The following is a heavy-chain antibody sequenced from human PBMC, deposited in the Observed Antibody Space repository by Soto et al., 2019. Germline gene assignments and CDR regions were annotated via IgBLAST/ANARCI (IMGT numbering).Heavy chain of an antibody. V-gene: IGHV1-69*02. CDR1: GGTFSSYT. D-gene: IGHD3-10*01. CDR2: IIPILGIA. Sequence: QVQLVQSGAEVKKPGSSVKVSCKASGGTFSSYTISWVRQAPGQGLEWMGRIIPILGIANYAQKFQGRVTITADKSTSTAYMELSSLRSEDTVVYYCATRRGDGYNDYWGQGTLVTVSS. J-gene: IGHJ4*02. CDR3: ATRRGDGYNDY.